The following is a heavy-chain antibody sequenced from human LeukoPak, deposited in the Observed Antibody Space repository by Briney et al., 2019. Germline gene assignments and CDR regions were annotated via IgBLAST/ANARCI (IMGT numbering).Heavy chain of an antibody. Sequence: GGSLRLSCAASGFTFSSYGMHWVRQAPGKGLEWVAVIWYDGSNKYCADSVKGRFTISRDNCKNTLYLQMNSLRAEDTAVYYCARSSGLRLEIDYWGQGTLVTVSS. J-gene: IGHJ4*02. D-gene: IGHD5-12*01. CDR1: GFTFSSYG. CDR3: ARSSGLRLEIDY. V-gene: IGHV3-33*01. CDR2: IWYDGSNK.